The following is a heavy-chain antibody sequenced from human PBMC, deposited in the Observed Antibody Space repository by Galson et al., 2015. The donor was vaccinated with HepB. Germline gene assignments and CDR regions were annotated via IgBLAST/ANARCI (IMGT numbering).Heavy chain of an antibody. CDR3: ARGGDLVVVGFYYYYMDV. V-gene: IGHV1-46*01. D-gene: IGHD2-2*01. CDR1: GNTFTNNY. J-gene: IGHJ6*03. CDR2: INPSDGGT. Sequence: SVKVSCKASGNTFTNNYMHWVRQTPGQGLEWMGIINPSDGGTSYAQKFQGRVTVTRDTSTSTVYMELSSLRSEDTAVYYCARGGDLVVVGFYYYYMDVWGKGTTVTVSS.